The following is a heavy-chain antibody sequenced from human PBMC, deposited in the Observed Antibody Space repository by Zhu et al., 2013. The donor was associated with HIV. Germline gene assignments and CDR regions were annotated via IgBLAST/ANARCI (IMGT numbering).Heavy chain of an antibody. CDR3: ARAVIFEPDF. CDR2: INPNSGGT. J-gene: IGHJ4*02. V-gene: IGHV1-2*02. CDR1: GGTFSHYA. D-gene: IGHD2-21*01. Sequence: QVQLVQSGTEVKKPGSSVKLSCRASGGTFSHYAIHWVRQAPGQGLEWLGWINPNSGGTNYAQKFQTRVTMARDTSISTVYMELNRLGSDDTAIYYCARAVIFEPDFWGQGTLITVSS.